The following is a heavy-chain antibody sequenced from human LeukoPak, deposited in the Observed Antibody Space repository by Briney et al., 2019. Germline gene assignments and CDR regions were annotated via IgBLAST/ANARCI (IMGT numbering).Heavy chain of an antibody. V-gene: IGHV3-23*01. CDR1: GFTFSSYA. Sequence: GGSLRLSCAASGFTFSSYAMSWVRQAPGKGLDWVSAIIGSGGSTYYADSGKGRFTISRDNSKNTLYLQMNSLRAEDTAVYYCAKGGNWESSSWYHYYYMDVWGKGTTVTVSS. J-gene: IGHJ6*03. D-gene: IGHD6-13*01. CDR3: AKGGNWESSSWYHYYYMDV. CDR2: IIGSGGST.